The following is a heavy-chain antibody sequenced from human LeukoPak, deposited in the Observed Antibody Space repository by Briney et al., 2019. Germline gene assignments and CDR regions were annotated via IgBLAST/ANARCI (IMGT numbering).Heavy chain of an antibody. V-gene: IGHV1-69*01. D-gene: IGHD3-16*01. CDR3: ASRFDLGTHYYYYYMDV. J-gene: IGHJ6*03. CDR2: IIPIFGTA. Sequence: SVKVSCKASGGTFSSYAISWVRQAPGQGLEWMGGIIPIFGTANYAQKFQGGVTITADESTSTAYMELSSLRSEDTAVYYCASRFDLGTHYYYYYMDVWGKGTTVTVSS. CDR1: GGTFSSYA.